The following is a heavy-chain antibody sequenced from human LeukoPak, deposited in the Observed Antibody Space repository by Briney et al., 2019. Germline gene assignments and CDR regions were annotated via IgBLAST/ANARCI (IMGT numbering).Heavy chain of an antibody. CDR3: ATYGDYRDFDY. D-gene: IGHD4-17*01. Sequence: ASVKVSCKASGGTFSSYAISWVRQAPGRGLEWMGGIIPIFGTANYAQKFQGRVTITADESTSTAYMELSSLRSEDTAVYYCATYGDYRDFDYWGQGTLVTVSS. CDR2: IIPIFGTA. V-gene: IGHV1-69*13. CDR1: GGTFSSYA. J-gene: IGHJ4*02.